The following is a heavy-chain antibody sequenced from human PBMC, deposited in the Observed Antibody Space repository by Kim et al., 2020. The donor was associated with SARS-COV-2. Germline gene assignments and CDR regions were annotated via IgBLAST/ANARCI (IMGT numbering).Heavy chain of an antibody. CDR2: YT. V-gene: IGHV5-10-1*01. Sequence: YTNYSPSFQGHVTISADKSISTAYLQWSGLKASDTAMYYCARHLYGGMDVWGQGTTVTVSS. D-gene: IGHD4-17*01. CDR3: ARHLYGGMDV. J-gene: IGHJ6*02.